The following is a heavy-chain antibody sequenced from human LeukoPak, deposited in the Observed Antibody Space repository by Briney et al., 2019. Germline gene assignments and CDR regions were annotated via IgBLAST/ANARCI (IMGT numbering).Heavy chain of an antibody. Sequence: QTGGSLRLSCAASGFTFSSNAMSWVRQAPGKGREWVSAISGSGGSTYYADSVKGRFTSAKDNSKNTLYLQMNSLRGEDTALYYCAKDGVAVAYDAFDIWGQGTMVTVSS. V-gene: IGHV3-23*01. CDR2: ISGSGGST. CDR3: AKDGVAVAYDAFDI. J-gene: IGHJ3*02. CDR1: GFTFSSNA. D-gene: IGHD6-19*01.